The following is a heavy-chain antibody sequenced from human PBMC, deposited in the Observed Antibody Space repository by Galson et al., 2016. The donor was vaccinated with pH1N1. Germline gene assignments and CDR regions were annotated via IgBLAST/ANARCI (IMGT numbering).Heavy chain of an antibody. J-gene: IGHJ4*02. Sequence: QSGAEVKKPGSSVKVSCKASGYTFTREYIHWVRQAPGQGLEWMGVIDPSNGGTTYSQNFQGLVTMTRDTSTNTVYMELSGLKSEDPAVYCCIRDLGRLRDYWGQGTLVTVSS. V-gene: IGHV1-46*01. CDR1: GYTFTREY. D-gene: IGHD7-27*01. CDR2: IDPSNGGT. CDR3: IRDLGRLRDY.